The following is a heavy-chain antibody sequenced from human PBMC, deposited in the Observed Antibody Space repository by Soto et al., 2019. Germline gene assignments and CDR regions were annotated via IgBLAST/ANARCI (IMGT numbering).Heavy chain of an antibody. Sequence: GESLKISWKGAGYSFTIYWIGLGRQMPGKGLEWMGIIYPGDSDTRYSPSFQGQVTISADKSISTAYLQWSSLKASDTAMYYCARRSSGWSEYYFDYWGQGTLVTVSS. J-gene: IGHJ4*02. CDR3: ARRSSGWSEYYFDY. D-gene: IGHD6-19*01. CDR2: IYPGDSDT. CDR1: GYSFTIYW. V-gene: IGHV5-51*01.